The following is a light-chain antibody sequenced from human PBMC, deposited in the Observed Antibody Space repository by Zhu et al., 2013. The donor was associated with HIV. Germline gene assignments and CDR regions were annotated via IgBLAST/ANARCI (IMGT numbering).Light chain of an antibody. J-gene: IGKJ3*01. Sequence: AIQLTQSPSSLSASLGDRVTITCRASQGISSALDWYQQKPGKTPKLLIYDASSLESGVPSRFSGSGSGTDFTLTISSLQPEDFATYYCQHVNSNAAFGPGTKVDV. V-gene: IGKV1-13*02. CDR2: DAS. CDR1: QGISSA. CDR3: QHVNSNAA.